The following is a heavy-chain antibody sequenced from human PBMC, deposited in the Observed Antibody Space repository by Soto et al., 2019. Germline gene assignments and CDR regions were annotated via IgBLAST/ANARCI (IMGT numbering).Heavy chain of an antibody. D-gene: IGHD4-17*01. CDR2: ISYDGSNK. Sequence: QVQLVESGGGVVQPGRSLRLSCAASGFTFSSYGMHWVRQAPGKGLEWVAVISYDGSNKYYADSVKGRFTISRDNSKNTLYLQMNSLRAEDTAVYYCAKDLPWRGYGDYGGTDYWGQGTLVTVSS. V-gene: IGHV3-30*18. CDR3: AKDLPWRGYGDYGGTDY. CDR1: GFTFSSYG. J-gene: IGHJ4*02.